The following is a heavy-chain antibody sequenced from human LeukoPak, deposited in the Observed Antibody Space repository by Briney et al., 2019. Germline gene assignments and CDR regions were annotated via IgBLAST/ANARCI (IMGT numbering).Heavy chain of an antibody. J-gene: IGHJ4*02. Sequence: PGGSLRLSSSASGFTFSSYAMHWVRQAPGKGLEYVSAISSNGGSTYYADSVKGRFTISRDDSKNTLYLQMSSLRAEDTAVYYCMKDAYSSDWYGDHWGQGTLVTVSS. CDR2: ISSNGGST. V-gene: IGHV3-64D*09. CDR1: GFTFSSYA. D-gene: IGHD6-19*01. CDR3: MKDAYSSDWYGDH.